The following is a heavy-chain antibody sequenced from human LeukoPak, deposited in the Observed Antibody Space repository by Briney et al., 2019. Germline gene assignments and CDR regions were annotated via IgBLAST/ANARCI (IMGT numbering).Heavy chain of an antibody. CDR1: GYTFSNNG. V-gene: IGHV1-18*01. D-gene: IGHD6-13*01. CDR3: ARGKYSSSWYGVDY. CDR2: ISAYNGNT. Sequence: ASVKVSCKASGYTFSNNGINWVRQAPGQGLEWMGWISAYNGNTNYAQILQGRVTMTTDTSTSTAYMELRSLRSDDTAVYYCARGKYSSSWYGVDYWGQGTLVTVSS. J-gene: IGHJ4*02.